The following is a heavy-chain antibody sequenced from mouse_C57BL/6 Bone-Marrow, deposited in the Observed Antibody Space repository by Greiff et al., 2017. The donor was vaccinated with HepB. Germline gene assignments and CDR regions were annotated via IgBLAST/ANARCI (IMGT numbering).Heavy chain of an antibody. CDR2: ISSGSSTI. V-gene: IGHV5-17*01. J-gene: IGHJ1*03. Sequence: VQLVESGGGLVKPGGSLKLSCAASGLTFSDYGMHWVRQAPEKGLEWVAYISSGSSTIYYADTVKGRFTISRDNAKNTLFLQMTSLRSEDTAMYYCARPGYYYGSSYVWYFDVWGTGTTVTVSS. CDR3: ARPGYYYGSSYVWYFDV. D-gene: IGHD1-1*01. CDR1: GLTFSDYG.